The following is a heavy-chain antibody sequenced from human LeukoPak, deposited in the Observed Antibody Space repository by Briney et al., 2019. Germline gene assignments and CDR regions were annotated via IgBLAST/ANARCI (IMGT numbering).Heavy chain of an antibody. CDR1: GFTVSSNY. Sequence: GGSLRLSCAASGFTVSSNYMSWVRQTPGKGLEWVSIIYYDGSTYYADSVKGRFTISRDNSKNTMYLQMNSLRTEDTAVYYCARPLRINCGMDVWGQGTTVTVSS. D-gene: IGHD3-3*01. CDR2: IYYDGST. J-gene: IGHJ6*02. CDR3: ARPLRINCGMDV. V-gene: IGHV3-53*01.